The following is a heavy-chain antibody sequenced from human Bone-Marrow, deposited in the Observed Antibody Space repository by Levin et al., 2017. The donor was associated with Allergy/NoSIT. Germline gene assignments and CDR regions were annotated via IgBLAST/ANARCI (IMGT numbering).Heavy chain of an antibody. V-gene: IGHV4-30-2*01. J-gene: IGHJ2*01. Sequence: PSETLSLTCAVSGGSISSDGYSWSWIRQPPGKGLEWIGYIFHSGSTYYNPSLKSRVTISVDRSKTQFSLTLSSVTAADTALYYCARGYYHRSGYSTSYWYFDVWGRGTLVTVSS. CDR3: ARGYYHRSGYSTSYWYFDV. CDR1: GGSISSDGYS. D-gene: IGHD3-22*01. CDR2: IFHSGST.